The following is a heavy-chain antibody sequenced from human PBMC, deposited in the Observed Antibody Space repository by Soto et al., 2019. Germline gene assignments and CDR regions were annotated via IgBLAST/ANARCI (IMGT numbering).Heavy chain of an antibody. V-gene: IGHV3-30*03. D-gene: IGHD5-12*01. CDR3: ARDRGYSGYDSPRYYYGMDV. Sequence: GGSLRLSCAASGFTFSSYGMHWVRQAPGKGLEWVAVISYDGSNKYYEDSVKGRFTISRDNSKNTLYLQMNSLRAEDTVVYYCARDRGYSGYDSPRYYYGMDVWGQGTTVTVSS. CDR2: ISYDGSNK. J-gene: IGHJ6*02. CDR1: GFTFSSYG.